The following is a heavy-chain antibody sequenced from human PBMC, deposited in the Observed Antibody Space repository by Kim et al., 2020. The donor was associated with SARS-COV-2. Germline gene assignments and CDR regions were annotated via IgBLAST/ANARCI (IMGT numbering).Heavy chain of an antibody. J-gene: IGHJ6*02. Sequence: SRVTISVETSKNQFSLKLSSVTAADTAVYYCARFSVGSSSETYFYYGMDVWGQGTTVTVSS. V-gene: IGHV4-30-2*05. CDR3: ARFSVGSSSETYFYYGMDV. D-gene: IGHD6-6*01.